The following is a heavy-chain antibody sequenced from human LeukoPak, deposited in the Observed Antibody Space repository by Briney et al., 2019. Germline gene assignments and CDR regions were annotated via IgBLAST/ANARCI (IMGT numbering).Heavy chain of an antibody. CDR3: AKDTGIAVAGTIDY. Sequence: PGRSLRLSCAASGFTFDDYAMHWVRQAPGKGLEWVSGISWNSGSIGYADSVKGRFTISRDNAKNSLYLQMNSLRAEDTALYYCAKDTGIAVAGTIDYWAREPWSPSPQ. V-gene: IGHV3-9*01. CDR1: GFTFDDYA. CDR2: ISWNSGSI. J-gene: IGHJ4*02. D-gene: IGHD6-19*01.